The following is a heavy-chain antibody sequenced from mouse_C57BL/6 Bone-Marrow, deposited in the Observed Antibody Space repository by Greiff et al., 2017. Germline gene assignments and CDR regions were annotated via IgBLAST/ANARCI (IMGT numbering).Heavy chain of an antibody. Sequence: DVQLVESGGGLVQPKGSLKLSCAASGFSFNTYAMNWVRQAPGKGLEWVARIRSKSNNYATYYADSVKDRFTISRDDSESMLYLQMNNLKTEDTAMYYCVRHAPGLYYAMDYWGQGTSVTVSS. CDR2: IRSKSNNYAT. V-gene: IGHV10-1*01. CDR3: VRHAPGLYYAMDY. J-gene: IGHJ4*01. CDR1: GFSFNTYA.